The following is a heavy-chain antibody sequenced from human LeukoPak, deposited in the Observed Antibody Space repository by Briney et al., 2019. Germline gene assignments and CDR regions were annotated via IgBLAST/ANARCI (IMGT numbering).Heavy chain of an antibody. CDR2: IWYDGSNK. Sequence: PGGSLRLSCAASGFTFSSYGTHWVRQAPGKGLEWVAVIWYDGSNKYYADSVKGRFTISRDNSKNTLYLQMNSLRAEDTAVYYCAMTRITIFGVVTHYFDYWGQGTLVTVSS. D-gene: IGHD3-3*01. CDR1: GFTFSSYG. V-gene: IGHV3-33*01. CDR3: AMTRITIFGVVTHYFDY. J-gene: IGHJ4*02.